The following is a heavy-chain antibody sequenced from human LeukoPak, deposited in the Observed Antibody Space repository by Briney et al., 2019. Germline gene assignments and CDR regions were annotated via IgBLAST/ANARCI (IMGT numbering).Heavy chain of an antibody. CDR1: GFTFSTFA. CDR3: AELGITMIGGV. CDR2: IFPSGGEI. Sequence: GGSLRLSCEASGFTFSTFAMIWVRQPPGKGLEWVSSIFPSGGEIHYADSVRGRFTISRDNSKSTLSLQMNSLRAEDTAVYYCAELGITMIGGVWGKGTTVTISS. V-gene: IGHV3-23*01. J-gene: IGHJ6*04. D-gene: IGHD3-10*02.